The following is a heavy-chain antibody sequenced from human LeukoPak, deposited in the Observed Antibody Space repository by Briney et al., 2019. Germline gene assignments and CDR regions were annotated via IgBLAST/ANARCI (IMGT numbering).Heavy chain of an antibody. J-gene: IGHJ4*02. CDR3: ARGFSGSYSAVPFDY. CDR1: GASVSGSPYY. D-gene: IGHD1-26*01. V-gene: IGHV4-39*07. Sequence: SETLSLTCTVSGASVSGSPYYWGWIRQPPGKGLEWIATIHYSGSTYYNPSLKSRVTISLDTSKNQFSLKLNSVAAADTAVYYCARGFSGSYSAVPFDYWGQGTLVTVSS. CDR2: IHYSGST.